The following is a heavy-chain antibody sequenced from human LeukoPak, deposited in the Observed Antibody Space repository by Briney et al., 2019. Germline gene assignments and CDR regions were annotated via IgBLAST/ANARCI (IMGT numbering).Heavy chain of an antibody. J-gene: IGHJ4*02. Sequence: SETLSLTCTVSAGSISSSRYYWGWIRQPPGKGLEWIGTIYYSGSTYYNLSLKSRVTISVDTPKNQFSLKLSSVTAADTAVYYCARDHSGASQFDYWGQGTLVTVSS. CDR3: ARDHSGASQFDY. V-gene: IGHV4-39*07. CDR2: IYYSGST. CDR1: AGSISSSRYY. D-gene: IGHD7-27*01.